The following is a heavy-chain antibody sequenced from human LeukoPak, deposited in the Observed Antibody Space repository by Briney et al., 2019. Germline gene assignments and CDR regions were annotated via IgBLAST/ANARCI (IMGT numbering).Heavy chain of an antibody. CDR2: IYTSGST. Sequence: SETLSLTCTVSGGSISSYYWSWIRQPAGKGLEWIGRIYTSGSTNYNPSLKSRVTMSVDTSKNQFSLKLSSVTAADTAVYYCAGRALAAPVYYYGMDVWGQGTTVTVSS. V-gene: IGHV4-4*07. D-gene: IGHD6-13*01. CDR3: AGRALAAPVYYYGMDV. CDR1: GGSISSYY. J-gene: IGHJ6*02.